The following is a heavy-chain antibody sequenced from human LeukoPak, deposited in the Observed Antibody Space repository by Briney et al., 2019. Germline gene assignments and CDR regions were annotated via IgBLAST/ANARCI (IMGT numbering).Heavy chain of an antibody. CDR1: GYTFTSYD. Sequence: ASVKVSCKASGYTFTSYDINWVRQATGQGLEWMGWMNPNSGNTGYAQKFQGRVTMTRNTSISTAYMELSSLRSEDTAVYYCAITGYSSSWYYYYYMDVWGKGTTVTVCS. V-gene: IGHV1-8*01. CDR2: MNPNSGNT. CDR3: AITGYSSSWYYYYYMDV. D-gene: IGHD6-13*01. J-gene: IGHJ6*03.